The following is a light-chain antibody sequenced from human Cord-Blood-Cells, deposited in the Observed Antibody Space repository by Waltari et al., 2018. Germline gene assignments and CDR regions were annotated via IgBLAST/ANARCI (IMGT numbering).Light chain of an antibody. V-gene: IGKV1-39*01. CDR2: AAS. CDR3: QHSYSTPMT. J-gene: IGKJ1*01. CDR1: QSISNY. Sequence: DIQITQSPFSLSASVRDRSPLTCRASQSISNYLNWYQQKPGKAPKLLIYAASSLQSGVPSRFSGSGSGTDFTLTISSLQPEDFATYYCQHSYSTPMTFGQGTKVEIK.